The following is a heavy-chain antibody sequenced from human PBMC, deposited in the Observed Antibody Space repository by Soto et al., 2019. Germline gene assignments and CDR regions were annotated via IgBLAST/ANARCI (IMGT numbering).Heavy chain of an antibody. CDR2: ISYDGNNK. J-gene: IGHJ4*02. CDR3: AKDDQGVGYSSSSATLDY. D-gene: IGHD6-6*01. Sequence: GGSLRLSCAASGFTFSSYGMHWVRQAPGKGLEWVAVISYDGNNKYYADSVKGRFTISRDNSKNTLYLQMNSLRAEDTAVYYCAKDDQGVGYSSSSATLDYWGKGTLVTVSS. V-gene: IGHV3-30*18. CDR1: GFTFSSYG.